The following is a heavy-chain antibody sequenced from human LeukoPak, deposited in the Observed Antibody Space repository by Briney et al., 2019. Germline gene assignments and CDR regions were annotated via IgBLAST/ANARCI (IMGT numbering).Heavy chain of an antibody. CDR1: GGTFSSYA. CDR3: ARGWNHDYGDYVGSYFDY. Sequence: GASVKVSCKASGGTFSSYAISWVRQAPGQGLEWMGGIIPIFGTANYAQKFQGRVTITADESTSTAYMELSSLRSEDTAVYYCARGWNHDYGDYVGSYFDYWGQGTLVTVSS. D-gene: IGHD4-17*01. CDR2: IIPIFGTA. V-gene: IGHV1-69*13. J-gene: IGHJ4*02.